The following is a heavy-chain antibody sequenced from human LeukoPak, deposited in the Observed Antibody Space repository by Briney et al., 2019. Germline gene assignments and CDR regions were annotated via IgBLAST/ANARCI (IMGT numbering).Heavy chain of an antibody. CDR3: ARDEFSSGWFSYDY. D-gene: IGHD6-19*01. CDR2: MNPNSGNT. CDR1: GYTFTSYD. Sequence: ASVKVSCKASGYTFTSYDINWVRQATGQGLEWMGWMNPNSGNTGYAQKFQGRVTMTRNTSISTAYMELSSLRSEDTAVYYCARDEFSSGWFSYDYWGQGTLVTVSS. V-gene: IGHV1-8*01. J-gene: IGHJ4*02.